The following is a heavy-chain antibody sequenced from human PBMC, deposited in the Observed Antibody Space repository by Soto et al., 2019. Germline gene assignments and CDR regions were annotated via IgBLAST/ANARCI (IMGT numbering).Heavy chain of an antibody. D-gene: IGHD3-22*01. CDR3: ARQGTPLDYYDSSGPFDY. Sequence: PSETLSLTCTVSGGSISSSSYYWGWIRQPPGKGLGWIGSIYYSGSTYYNPSLKSRVTISVDTSKNQFSLKLSSVTAADTAVYYCARQGTPLDYYDSSGPFDYWGQGTLVTVSS. CDR2: IYYSGST. J-gene: IGHJ4*02. CDR1: GGSISSSSYY. V-gene: IGHV4-39*01.